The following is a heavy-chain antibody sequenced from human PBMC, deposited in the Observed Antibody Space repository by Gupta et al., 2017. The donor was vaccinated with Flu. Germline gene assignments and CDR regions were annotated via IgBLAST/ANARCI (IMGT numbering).Heavy chain of an antibody. CDR3: VRDRPGGGLPSATTNWFDP. CDR1: GFTFSDYY. V-gene: IGHV3-11*05. J-gene: IGHJ5*02. Sequence: QVQLVESGGDLVKPGGSLRLSCAASGFTFSDYYMTWIRQVPGKGLEWVSYISSRSAYINYADSVRGRFTISRDDAKNSLYLQMNSLRVEDTAVYYCVRDRPGGGLPSATTNWFDPWGQGTLVTVSS. D-gene: IGHD6-25*01. CDR2: ISSRSAYI.